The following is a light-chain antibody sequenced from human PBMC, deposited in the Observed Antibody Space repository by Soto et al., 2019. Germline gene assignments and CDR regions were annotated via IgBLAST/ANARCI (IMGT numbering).Light chain of an antibody. CDR3: QQYNNWWT. CDR1: QSVSSN. J-gene: IGKJ1*01. CDR2: GAS. Sequence: EIVITESPAALSVSHGERATLSCRASQSVSSNLAWYQQKPGQAPRLLIYGASTRATGIPARFSGSGSGTEFTLTISSLQSEDFAVYYCQQYNNWWTFGQGTKVAIK. V-gene: IGKV3-15*01.